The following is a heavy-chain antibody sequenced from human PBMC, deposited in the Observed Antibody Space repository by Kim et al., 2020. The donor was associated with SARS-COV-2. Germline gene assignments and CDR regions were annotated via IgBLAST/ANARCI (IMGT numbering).Heavy chain of an antibody. CDR3: ARDIRGYYYGMDV. Sequence: ADSVKSRFTNTNDNDKNSLYLQMNSLRAEDTAVYYCARDIRGYYYGMDVWGQGTTVTVSS. J-gene: IGHJ6*02. D-gene: IGHD3-3*02. V-gene: IGHV3-11*04.